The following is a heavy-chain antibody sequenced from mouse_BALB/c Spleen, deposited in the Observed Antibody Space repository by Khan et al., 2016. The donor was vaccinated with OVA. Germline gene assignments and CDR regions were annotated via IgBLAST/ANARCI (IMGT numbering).Heavy chain of an antibody. CDR3: ARMGDYGYDAWFAY. D-gene: IGHD2-2*01. CDR1: GYTFSSYW. Sequence: VQLQESGAELMKPGASVKISCKATGYTFSSYWIEWIKQRPGHGLEWIGEILPGSDSTNYNEKFKGKATFTADTSSNTVYMQLSSLTSEDSAVYYCARMGDYGYDAWFAYWGQGTLGTVSA. V-gene: IGHV1-9*01. CDR2: ILPGSDST. J-gene: IGHJ3*01.